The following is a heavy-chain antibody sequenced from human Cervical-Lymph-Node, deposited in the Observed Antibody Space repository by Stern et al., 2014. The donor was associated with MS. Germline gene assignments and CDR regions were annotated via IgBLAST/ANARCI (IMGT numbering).Heavy chain of an antibody. Sequence: QVQLVASGAEVKKPGSSVKVSCKAAGGTFYSYYITWVRQAPGQGLEWMGGIIPLFGAPNYAQIFHGSVTITADASTSTAYMELRSLRVEDTAVYYCARAPRGSAQVAFDIWGQGTLVTVSS. V-gene: IGHV1-69*01. J-gene: IGHJ3*02. CDR3: ARAPRGSAQVAFDI. D-gene: IGHD3-10*01. CDR1: GGTFYSYY. CDR2: IIPLFGAP.